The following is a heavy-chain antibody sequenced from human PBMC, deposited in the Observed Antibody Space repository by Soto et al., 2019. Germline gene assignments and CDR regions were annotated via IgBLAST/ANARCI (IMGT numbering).Heavy chain of an antibody. J-gene: IGHJ4*02. CDR1: GFTFSSYG. D-gene: IGHD3-22*01. Sequence: QVQLVESGGGVVQPGRSLRLSCAASGFTFSSYGMHWVRQAPGKGLEWVAVIWYDGSNKYYADSVKGRFTISRDNSKNTLYLQMNSLRAEDTAVYYCARVKEWQWLFTVDYWGQGTLVTVSS. V-gene: IGHV3-33*01. CDR2: IWYDGSNK. CDR3: ARVKEWQWLFTVDY.